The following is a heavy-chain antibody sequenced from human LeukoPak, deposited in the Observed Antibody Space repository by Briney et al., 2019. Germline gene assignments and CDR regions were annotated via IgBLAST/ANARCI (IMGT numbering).Heavy chain of an antibody. Sequence: ASVKVSCKVSGYTLTELSMHWVRQAPGKGLEWMGGFDPEDGETIYAQQFQGRVTMTEDTSTDTAYMELSSLRSEDTAVYYCATGLRYFESRDYWGQGTLVTVSS. V-gene: IGHV1-24*01. J-gene: IGHJ4*02. CDR3: ATGLRYFESRDY. D-gene: IGHD3-9*01. CDR2: FDPEDGET. CDR1: GYTLTELS.